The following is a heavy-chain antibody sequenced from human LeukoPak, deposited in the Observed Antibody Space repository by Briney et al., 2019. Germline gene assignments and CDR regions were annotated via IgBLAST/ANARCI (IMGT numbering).Heavy chain of an antibody. Sequence: SETLSLTCTVSGGSISSYYWSWIRQPPGKGLEGIGYIYYSGSTNYNPSLKSRVTISVDTSKNQFSLKLSSVTAADTAVYYCARVRPGEYCSSTSCYTGEYAFDIWGQGTMVTVSS. CDR2: IYYSGST. D-gene: IGHD2-2*02. V-gene: IGHV4-59*01. CDR1: GGSISSYY. J-gene: IGHJ3*02. CDR3: ARVRPGEYCSSTSCYTGEYAFDI.